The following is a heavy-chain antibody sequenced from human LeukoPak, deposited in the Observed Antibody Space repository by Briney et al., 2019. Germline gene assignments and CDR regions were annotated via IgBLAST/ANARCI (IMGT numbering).Heavy chain of an antibody. V-gene: IGHV5-51*01. CDR2: IYPGDSDT. D-gene: IGHD6-19*01. CDR1: GYSFTSYW. CDR3: ARRRAEAGYSSGWYAGDPFDI. Sequence: PGESLKISCKGSGYSFTSYWIGWVRQMPGKGLEWMGIIYPGDSDTRYSPSFQGQVTISADKSISTAYLQWSSLKASDTAMYYCARRRAEAGYSSGWYAGDPFDIWGQGTMVTVSS. J-gene: IGHJ3*02.